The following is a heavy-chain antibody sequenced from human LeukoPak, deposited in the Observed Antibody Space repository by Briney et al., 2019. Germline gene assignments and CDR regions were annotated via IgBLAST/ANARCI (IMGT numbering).Heavy chain of an antibody. J-gene: IGHJ4*02. Sequence: GRSLRLSCAASGFTFSSYAMPWVRQAPGKGLEWVAVISYDGSNKYYADSVKGRFTISRDNSKNTLYLQMNSLRAEDTAVYYCARELSEAADDYWGQGTLVTVSS. D-gene: IGHD6-13*01. V-gene: IGHV3-30-3*01. CDR3: ARELSEAADDY. CDR1: GFTFSSYA. CDR2: ISYDGSNK.